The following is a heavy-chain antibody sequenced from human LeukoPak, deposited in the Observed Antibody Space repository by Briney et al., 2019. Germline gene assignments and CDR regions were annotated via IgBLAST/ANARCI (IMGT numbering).Heavy chain of an antibody. D-gene: IGHD3-22*01. CDR1: GGTFSSYS. CDR3: ASEGNYDSSGYSRYNYYYMDV. V-gene: IGHV1-69*05. CDR2: IIPAFGTA. Sequence: GASVKVSCKGSGGTFSSYSISWVRQAPGQGLEWMGGIIPAFGTAHYAQKFQGRVTFTTDESTTTAHMELRSLRSEDTAVYYCASEGNYDSSGYSRYNYYYMDVWGQGTTVTVSS. J-gene: IGHJ6*03.